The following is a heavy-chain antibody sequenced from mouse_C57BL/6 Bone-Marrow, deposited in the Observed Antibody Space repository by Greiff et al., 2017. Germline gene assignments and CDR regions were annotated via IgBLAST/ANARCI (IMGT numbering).Heavy chain of an antibody. D-gene: IGHD2-3*01. J-gene: IGHJ3*01. CDR3: ARDGYYPAWFAY. CDR1: GYTFTSYW. V-gene: IGHV1-50*01. Sequence: QVQLQQPGAELVKPGASVKLSCKASGYTFTSYWMQWVKQRPGQGLEWIGEIDPSDSYTNYNQKFKGKATLTVDTSSSTAYMQLSSLTSEDSAVXYCARDGYYPAWFAYWGQGTLVTVSA. CDR2: IDPSDSYT.